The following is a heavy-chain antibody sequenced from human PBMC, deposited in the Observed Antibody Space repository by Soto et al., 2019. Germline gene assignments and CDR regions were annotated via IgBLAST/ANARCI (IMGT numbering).Heavy chain of an antibody. V-gene: IGHV3-23*01. D-gene: IGHD3-3*01. CDR3: AKETPGDDFWSGYSYYFDY. J-gene: IGHJ4*02. Sequence: EVQLLESGGGLVQPGGSLRLSCAAFGFTFSSYAMSWVRQAPGKGLEWVSAISGSGGSTYYADSVKGRFTISRDNSKNTLYLQMNSLRAEDTAVYYCAKETPGDDFWSGYSYYFDYWGQGTLVTVSS. CDR1: GFTFSSYA. CDR2: ISGSGGST.